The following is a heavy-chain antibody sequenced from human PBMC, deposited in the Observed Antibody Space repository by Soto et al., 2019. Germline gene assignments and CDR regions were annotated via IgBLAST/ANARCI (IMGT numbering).Heavy chain of an antibody. CDR1: GGSVSSGNYY. Sequence: KPSETLSLTCTVSGGSVSSGNYYWSWIRQPPGKGLEWIGYIYYTGSTNQNPSLKSRLRMSIDTSNKQFSLRLSSVTAADTAIYYCARSDWNFYYGMDVWGQGTTVTVS. V-gene: IGHV4-61*01. CDR2: IYYTGST. D-gene: IGHD1-1*01. CDR3: ARSDWNFYYGMDV. J-gene: IGHJ6*02.